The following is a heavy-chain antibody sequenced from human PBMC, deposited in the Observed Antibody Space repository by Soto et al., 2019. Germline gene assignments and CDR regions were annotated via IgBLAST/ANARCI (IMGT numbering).Heavy chain of an antibody. D-gene: IGHD2-21*01. V-gene: IGHV1-69*13. CDR2: IIPIFGTA. CDR1: GGTFSSYA. J-gene: IGHJ6*02. Sequence: GASVKVSCKASGGTFSSYAISWVRQAPGHGLEWMGGIIPIFGTANYAQKFQGRVTITADESTSTAYMELSSLRSEDTAVYYCARKSGSMHIVRRYYYYYGMDVWGQGTTVTVSS. CDR3: ARKSGSMHIVRRYYYYYGMDV.